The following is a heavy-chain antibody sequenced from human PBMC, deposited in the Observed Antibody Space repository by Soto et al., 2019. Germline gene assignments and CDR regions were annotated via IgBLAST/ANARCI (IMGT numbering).Heavy chain of an antibody. V-gene: IGHV1-46*01. D-gene: IGHD4-17*01. Sequence: ASVKVSCKASGYTFTSYYMHCVRLAPGQGLEWMGVINPSGGSTSYAQRFQGRVTMTRDTSTSTVYMELSSLRSEDTAVYYCARDLTTTTVVTPFDYYYYGMDVWGQGTTVTVS. CDR1: GYTFTSYY. CDR2: INPSGGST. CDR3: ARDLTTTTVVTPFDYYYYGMDV. J-gene: IGHJ6*02.